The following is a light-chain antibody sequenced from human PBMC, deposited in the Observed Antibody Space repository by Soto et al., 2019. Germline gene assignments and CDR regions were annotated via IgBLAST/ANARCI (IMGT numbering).Light chain of an antibody. CDR1: QRVSTN. J-gene: IGKJ5*01. CDR2: GAS. CDR3: QQYNNWSLIT. Sequence: EIVMAQAPATLSVSPGERATLSWRPRQRVSTNLAWYQQKTGQAPRLLIYGASIRATGIPARFSGSGAGTEFTLTISSLQSEDFAVYYCQQYNNWSLITFGEGTRLEIK. V-gene: IGKV3-15*01.